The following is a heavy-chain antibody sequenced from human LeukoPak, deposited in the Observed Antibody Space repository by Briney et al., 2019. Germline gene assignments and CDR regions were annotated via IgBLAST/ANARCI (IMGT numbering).Heavy chain of an antibody. D-gene: IGHD3-10*01. CDR2: INPNSGGT. J-gene: IGHJ5*02. CDR3: ARGSYGSGSYYRGWFDP. V-gene: IGHV1-2*02. Sequence: ASVKVSCKASGYTFTGYYMHWVRQAPGQGLEWMGWINPNSGGTNYAQKFQGRVTMTRDTSISTAYMELSRLGSDDTAVYYCARGSYGSGSYYRGWFDPWGQGTLVTVSS. CDR1: GYTFTGYY.